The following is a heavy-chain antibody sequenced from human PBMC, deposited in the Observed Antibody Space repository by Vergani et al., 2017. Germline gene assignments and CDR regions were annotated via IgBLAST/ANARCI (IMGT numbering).Heavy chain of an antibody. CDR2: IYTSGST. CDR3: ARVGYSYGYYYYMDV. V-gene: IGHV4-61*02. J-gene: IGHJ6*03. D-gene: IGHD5-18*01. Sequence: QVQLQESGPGLVKPSQTLSLTCTVSGGSISSGSYYWSWIRQPAGKGLEWIGRIYTSGSTNYNPSLKSRVTISVDTSKIQFSLKLSSVTAADTAVYYCARVGYSYGYYYYMDVWGKGTTVTVSS. CDR1: GGSISSGSYY.